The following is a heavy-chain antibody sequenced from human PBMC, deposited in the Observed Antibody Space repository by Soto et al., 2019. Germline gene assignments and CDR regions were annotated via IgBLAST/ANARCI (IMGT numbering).Heavy chain of an antibody. J-gene: IGHJ4*01. V-gene: IGHV2-5*02. CDR3: ARRSVGFFDY. CDR2: IYWDDNK. CDR1: GFSLTTSGLH. Sequence: SGPTLVNPTQTLTLTCTFSGFSLTTSGLHVGWIRQPPGKDLEWLALIYWDDNKRYSPSLKSRLTITKDTSKNQVVLTMTNMDPVETATYYCARRSVGFFDYWGHGNMVSVSS. D-gene: IGHD2-15*01.